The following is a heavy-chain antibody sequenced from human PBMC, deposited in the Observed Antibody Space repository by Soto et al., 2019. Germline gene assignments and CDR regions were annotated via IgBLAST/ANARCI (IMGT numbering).Heavy chain of an antibody. Sequence: GGSLRHSCAASGFTFSRVAMHWVRQAPGKGLEWVAVIWYDGRNKYYADSVKGRFTISRDNSKNTLFLQMNSLRAEDTAVYYCARDTGGFCFDYWGQGT. CDR2: IWYDGRNK. V-gene: IGHV3-33*01. J-gene: IGHJ4*02. CDR1: GFTFSRVA. CDR3: ARDTGGFCFDY. D-gene: IGHD2-8*02.